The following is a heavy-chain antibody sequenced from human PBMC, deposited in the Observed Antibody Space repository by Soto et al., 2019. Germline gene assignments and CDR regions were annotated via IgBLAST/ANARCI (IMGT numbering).Heavy chain of an antibody. Sequence: SETLSLTCAVYGGSFSGYYWSWIRQPPGKGLEWIGYISYSGSTNYNPSLESRVTISADTSKNQFSMKLRSVTAADTAVYYCARSAYYYDSSQGSNWLDPWGQGTLVTVSS. V-gene: IGHV4-59*01. CDR1: GGSFSGYY. CDR2: ISYSGST. J-gene: IGHJ5*02. D-gene: IGHD3-22*01. CDR3: ARSAYYYDSSQGSNWLDP.